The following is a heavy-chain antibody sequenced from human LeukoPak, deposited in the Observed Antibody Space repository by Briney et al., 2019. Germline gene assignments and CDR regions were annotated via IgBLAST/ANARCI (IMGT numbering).Heavy chain of an antibody. D-gene: IGHD2-21*01. CDR2: IKEDGGEK. V-gene: IGHV3-7*01. CDR1: GFTFSTYW. CDR3: ARALCIWGGDCHYFDY. J-gene: IGHJ4*02. Sequence: PGGSLRLSCAASGFTFSTYWMTWVRQAPGKGLEWVADIKEDGGEKYYVDSVKGRFTISRGNAKNSLYLQMNSLRSEDTAVYYCARALCIWGGDCHYFDYWGQGTLVTVSS.